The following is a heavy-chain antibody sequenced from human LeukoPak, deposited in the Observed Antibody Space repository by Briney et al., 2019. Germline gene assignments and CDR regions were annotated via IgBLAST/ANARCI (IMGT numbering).Heavy chain of an antibody. D-gene: IGHD1-26*01. Sequence: PSETLSLTCTVSGGSISSYYWSWIRQPPGKGLEWIGYIYYSGSTNYNPSLKSRVTISVDTSKNQFSLKLSSVTAADTAVYYCARDRWELQDRSAFDNWGQGTMVTVSS. J-gene: IGHJ3*02. CDR3: ARDRWELQDRSAFDN. CDR2: IYYSGST. CDR1: GGSISSYY. V-gene: IGHV4-59*01.